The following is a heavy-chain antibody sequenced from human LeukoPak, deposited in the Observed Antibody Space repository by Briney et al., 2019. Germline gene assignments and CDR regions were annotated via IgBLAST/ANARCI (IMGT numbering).Heavy chain of an antibody. CDR3: AKDSSSGDNYYYYYMDV. J-gene: IGHJ6*03. CDR1: GFTFRSYG. V-gene: IGHV3-30*18. CDR2: ISYDGSNK. D-gene: IGHD6-6*01. Sequence: GGSLRLSCAASGFTFRSYGMQWVRQAPGKGLEWVAVISYDGSNKYYADSVKGRFTISRDNFKNTLYLQMNSLRAEDTAVYYCAKDSSSGDNYYYYYMDVWGKGTTVTVSS.